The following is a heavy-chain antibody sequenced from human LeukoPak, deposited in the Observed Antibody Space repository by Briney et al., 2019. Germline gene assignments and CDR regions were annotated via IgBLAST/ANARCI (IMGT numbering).Heavy chain of an antibody. Sequence: GGSLRLSCAASGFAFSGSALTFSDYAMHWVRQAPGTGPEWVAVISYDGSNTYYADPVKGRFSISRDNSKNTVFLQMNSVRAEDTAVYYCAKDRPLRGLTKFYYGMDVWGQGTTVTVSS. CDR2: ISYDGSNT. J-gene: IGHJ6*02. D-gene: IGHD3-10*01. CDR3: AKDRPLRGLTKFYYGMDV. CDR1: GFAFSGSALTFSDYA. V-gene: IGHV3-30*18.